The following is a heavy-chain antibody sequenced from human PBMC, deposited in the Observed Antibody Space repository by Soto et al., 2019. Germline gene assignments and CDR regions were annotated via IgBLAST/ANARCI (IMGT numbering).Heavy chain of an antibody. J-gene: IGHJ4*02. CDR2: INHSGSA. CDR3: AKNFNY. V-gene: IGHV4-34*01. Sequence: SDTLSLTCDVYGGSFSDSYWSWIRQPPGKGLEWIGDINHSGSANYSPSLKSRVTISVDTSKNRFSLNLDSVTAADTAVYYCAKNFNYWGQGTVVTVSS. CDR1: GGSFSDSY.